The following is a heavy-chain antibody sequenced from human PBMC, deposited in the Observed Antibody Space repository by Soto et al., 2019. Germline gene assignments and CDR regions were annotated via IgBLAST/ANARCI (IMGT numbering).Heavy chain of an antibody. V-gene: IGHV4-31*03. CDR2: IYYSGST. CDR3: ARGRIVGATFDP. D-gene: IGHD1-26*01. J-gene: IGHJ5*02. Sequence: TLSLTCPVSGASISSGGYYWSWIRQHPGKGLEWIGYIYYSGSTYYNTSLKSRVTISVDTSKNQLSLKLSSVTAADTAVYYCARGRIVGATFDPWGQGTLVTVYS. CDR1: GASISSGGYY.